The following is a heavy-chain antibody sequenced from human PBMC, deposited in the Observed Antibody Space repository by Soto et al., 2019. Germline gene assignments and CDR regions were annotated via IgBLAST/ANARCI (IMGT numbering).Heavy chain of an antibody. Sequence: SETLSLTCTVAGASINSGDYHWTWIRQFPGKGLEWIGGIYYSASTYYNPALVSRLTISLDTSKNQFSLKLTSVTAADTAVYYCARDSRTPSGGMDVWGQGTTVTVSS. V-gene: IGHV4-30-4*01. CDR3: ARDSRTPSGGMDV. CDR1: GASINSGDYH. J-gene: IGHJ6*02. CDR2: IYYSAST.